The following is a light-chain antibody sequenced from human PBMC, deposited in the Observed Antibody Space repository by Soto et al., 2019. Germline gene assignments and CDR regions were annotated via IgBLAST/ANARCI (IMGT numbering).Light chain of an antibody. CDR3: CSYAGRVV. CDR1: SSDVGGYNY. V-gene: IGLV2-11*01. CDR2: DVS. J-gene: IGLJ2*01. Sequence: QSALTQPRSVSGSPGQSVTISCTGTSSDVGGYNYVSWYQQHPGKAPKLMIYDVSKRPSGVPDRFSGSKSGNTASLTISGLQAEDEADYSCCSYAGRVVFGGGTKVTVL.